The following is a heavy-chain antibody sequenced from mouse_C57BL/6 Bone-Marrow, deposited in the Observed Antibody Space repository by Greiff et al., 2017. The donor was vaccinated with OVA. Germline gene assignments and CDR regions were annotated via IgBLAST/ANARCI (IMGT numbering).Heavy chain of an antibody. V-gene: IGHV5-16*01. J-gene: IGHJ1*03. Sequence: EVKLVESEGGLVQPGSSMKLSCTASGFTFSDYYMAWVRQVPEQGLEWVANINYDGSSTYYLDSLKSRFIISRDNAKNILYLHMSSLKTEDTATYYCARDPPSYDATFYWYFDVWGTGTTVTVSS. CDR3: ARDPPSYDATFYWYFDV. CDR2: INYDGSST. D-gene: IGHD2-3*01. CDR1: GFTFSDYY.